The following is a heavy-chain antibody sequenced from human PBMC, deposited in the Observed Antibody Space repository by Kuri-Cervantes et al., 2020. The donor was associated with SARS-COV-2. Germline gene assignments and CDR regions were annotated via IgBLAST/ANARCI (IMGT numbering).Heavy chain of an antibody. V-gene: IGHV3-23*01. CDR1: GFTFSGSA. Sequence: GGSLRLSCAASGFTFSGSAMHWVRQASGKGLEWVSAISGSGGSTYYADSVKGRFTISRDNSKNTLFLQMDSLRDEDTAIYYCAKILATYYYDASAPPRDDAFDIWGPGTMVTVSS. CDR3: AKILATYYYDASAPPRDDAFDI. D-gene: IGHD3-22*01. CDR2: ISGSGGST. J-gene: IGHJ3*02.